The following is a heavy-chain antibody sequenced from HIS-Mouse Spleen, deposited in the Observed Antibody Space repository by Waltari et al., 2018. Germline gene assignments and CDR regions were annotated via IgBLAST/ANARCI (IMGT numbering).Heavy chain of an antibody. CDR2: IYYSGST. CDR1: GGSISSYY. D-gene: IGHD6-13*01. J-gene: IGHJ3*02. V-gene: IGHV4-59*08. CDR3: AAPGYSSSWYAFDI. Sequence: QVQLQESGPGLVKPSETLSLTCTVSGGSISSYYWSWLRQPPGKGLEWIGYIYYSGSTNYNPSLKSRVTISVDTSKNQFSLKLSSVTAADTAVYYCAAPGYSSSWYAFDIWGQGTMVTVSS.